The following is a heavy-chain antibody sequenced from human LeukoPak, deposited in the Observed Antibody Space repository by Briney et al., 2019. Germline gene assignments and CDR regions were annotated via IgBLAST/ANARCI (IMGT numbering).Heavy chain of an antibody. CDR2: INPDGSGK. J-gene: IGHJ4*02. Sequence: GGSLRLSCEASGFTLSTYWMNWVRQVPGKGLDWVANINPDGSGKRYVDSVKGRFTIARDNADNSLSLQLNSLRAEDTAVYYCASWGAGGNSWGQGTLVTVSS. CDR1: GFTLSTYW. V-gene: IGHV3-7*01. D-gene: IGHD3-16*01. CDR3: ASWGAGGNS.